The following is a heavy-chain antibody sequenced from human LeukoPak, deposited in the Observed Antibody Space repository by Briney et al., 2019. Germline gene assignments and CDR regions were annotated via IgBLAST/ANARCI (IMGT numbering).Heavy chain of an antibody. CDR1: GYTFTRYY. Sequence: GASVKVSCKASGYTFTRYYINWVRQPAGQGLEWMGWMNPNSGNTGYAQKFQGRVTMTRNTSISTAYMELSSLRSEDTAVYYCARRPYDFWSGYYGETRYYYYYMGVWGKGTTVTVSS. J-gene: IGHJ6*03. D-gene: IGHD3-3*01. CDR2: MNPNSGNT. CDR3: ARRPYDFWSGYYGETRYYYYYMGV. V-gene: IGHV1-8*01.